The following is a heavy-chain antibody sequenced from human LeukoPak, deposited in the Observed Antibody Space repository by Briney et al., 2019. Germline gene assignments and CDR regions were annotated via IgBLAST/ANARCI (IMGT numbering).Heavy chain of an antibody. CDR2: FDPEDGET. V-gene: IGHV1-24*01. Sequence: ASVKVSCKASGYTFTGYYMHWVRQAPGQGLEWMGGFDPEDGETIYAQKFQGRVTMTEDTSTDTAYMELSSLRSEDTAVYYCATGFIWFDPWGQGTLVTVSS. CDR3: ATGFIWFDP. CDR1: GYTFTGYY. J-gene: IGHJ5*02.